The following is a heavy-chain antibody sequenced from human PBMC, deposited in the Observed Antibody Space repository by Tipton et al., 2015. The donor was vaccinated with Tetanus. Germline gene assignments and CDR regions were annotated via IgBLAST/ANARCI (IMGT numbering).Heavy chain of an antibody. D-gene: IGHD2/OR15-2a*01. CDR1: GASISDKKYY. CDR2: IYFEGST. Sequence: TLSLTCTVSGASISDKKYYWGWIRQAPGKGLEWIASIYFEGSTYHSPSLRSRLTIDVDTSQNLFSLRLASVTAADTAVYYCARHLYGYWFDPWGQGAPVTVSS. CDR3: ARHLYGYWFDP. J-gene: IGHJ5*02. V-gene: IGHV4-39*02.